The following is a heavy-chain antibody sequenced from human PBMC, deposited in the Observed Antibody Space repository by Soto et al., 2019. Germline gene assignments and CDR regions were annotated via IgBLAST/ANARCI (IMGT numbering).Heavy chain of an antibody. CDR2: IYYSGST. Sequence: ETLSLTCTVSGGSISSYYWSWIRQPPGKGLEWIGYIYYSGSTNYNPSLKSRVTISVDTSKNQFSLKLSSVTAADTAVYYCASSTGVVVAATFYYGMDVWGQGTTVTVSS. J-gene: IGHJ6*02. CDR3: ASSTGVVVAATFYYGMDV. D-gene: IGHD2-15*01. CDR1: GGSISSYY. V-gene: IGHV4-59*01.